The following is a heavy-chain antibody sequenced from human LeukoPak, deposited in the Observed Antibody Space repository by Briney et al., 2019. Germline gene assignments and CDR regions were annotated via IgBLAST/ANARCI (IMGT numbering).Heavy chain of an antibody. J-gene: IGHJ5*02. CDR1: GFTFSNYA. Sequence: AGGSLRLSCAASGFTFSNYAMSWVRQAPGKGLEWVSGISWNSGSIGYADSVKGRFTISRDNAKNSLYLQMNSLRAEDTALYYCAKDGFRWAADAWFDPWGQGTLVTVSS. V-gene: IGHV3-9*01. CDR2: ISWNSGSI. CDR3: AKDGFRWAADAWFDP. D-gene: IGHD6-25*01.